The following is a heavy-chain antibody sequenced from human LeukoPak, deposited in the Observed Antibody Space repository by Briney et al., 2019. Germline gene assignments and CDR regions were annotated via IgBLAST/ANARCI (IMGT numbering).Heavy chain of an antibody. CDR2: IRFDGRIK. V-gene: IGHV3-30*02. Sequence: PGGSLRLSCAASGFTFSNYGIHWVRQAPGKGLEWVAFIRFDGRIKYYADSVTGRFTISRDNSKNTLYLEMHSLRPEDTAVYYCAKDLNERWLQSNFDYWGQGTLVTVSS. D-gene: IGHD5-24*01. CDR3: AKDLNERWLQSNFDY. J-gene: IGHJ4*02. CDR1: GFTFSNYG.